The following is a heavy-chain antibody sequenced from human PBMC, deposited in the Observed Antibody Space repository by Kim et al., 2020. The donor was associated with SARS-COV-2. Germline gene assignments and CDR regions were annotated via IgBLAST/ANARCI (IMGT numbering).Heavy chain of an antibody. J-gene: IGHJ4*02. CDR1: GVTFSNAW. D-gene: IGHD3-3*01. CDR2: IKPKTSGGTT. Sequence: GGSLRLSCAASGVTFSNAWVHWVRQAPGKGLEWVGRIKPKTSGGTTDYAASVKGRFTISTDDSKNTLYLQMNSLNTEDTAVYYCSAFLVADNKGFDYWGQGTLVTVSS. V-gene: IGHV3-15*01. CDR3: SAFLVADNKGFDY.